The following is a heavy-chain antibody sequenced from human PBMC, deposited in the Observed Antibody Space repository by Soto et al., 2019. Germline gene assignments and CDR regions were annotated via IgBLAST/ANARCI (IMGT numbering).Heavy chain of an antibody. Sequence: SETLSLTCAVYGGSFSGYYWSWIRQPPGKGLEWIASIYYSGSTYYNPSLKSRVTISVDTSKNQFSLKLSSVTAADTAVYFCARHPSSSWAYYYYMDVWGKGTTVTVSS. CDR2: IYYSGST. V-gene: IGHV4-34*01. CDR3: ARHPSSSWAYYYYMDV. CDR1: GGSFSGYY. D-gene: IGHD6-13*01. J-gene: IGHJ6*03.